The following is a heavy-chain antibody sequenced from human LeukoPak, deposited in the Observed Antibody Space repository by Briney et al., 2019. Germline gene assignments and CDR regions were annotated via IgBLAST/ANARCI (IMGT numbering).Heavy chain of an antibody. CDR2: MYYSGST. J-gene: IGHJ4*02. Sequence: SETLSLPCTVCGGSISSSSYYWSWLRQPPGKGLEWIGYMYYSGSTNYPPSLKSRVTKSVDTSKNQFSLKLSSVTAADTAVYYCASSEPGVPATGYWGQGTLVTVSS. CDR1: GGSISSSSYY. V-gene: IGHV4-61*01. CDR3: ASSEPGVPATGY. D-gene: IGHD1-14*01.